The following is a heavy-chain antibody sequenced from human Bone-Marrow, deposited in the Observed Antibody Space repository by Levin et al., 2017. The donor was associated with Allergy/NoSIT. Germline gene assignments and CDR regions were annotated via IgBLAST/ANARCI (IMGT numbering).Heavy chain of an antibody. V-gene: IGHV4-34*01. CDR3: ARALPPDSYYYYYMDV. CDR1: GGSFSGYY. D-gene: IGHD1-14*01. CDR2: INHSGST. Sequence: SETLSLTCAVYGGSFSGYYWSWIRQPPGKGLEWIGEINHSGSTNYNPSLKSRVTISVDTSKNQFSLKLSSVTAADTAVYYCARALPPDSYYYYYMDVWGKGTTVTVSS. J-gene: IGHJ6*03.